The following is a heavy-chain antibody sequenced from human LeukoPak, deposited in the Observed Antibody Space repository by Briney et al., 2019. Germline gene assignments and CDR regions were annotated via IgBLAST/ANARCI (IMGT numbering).Heavy chain of an antibody. J-gene: IGHJ5*02. CDR1: GYTFTSYG. CDR2: ISAYNGNT. Sequence: ASVKVSCKASGYTFTSYGISWVRQAPGQGLEWMGWISAYNGNTNYAQKLQGRVTMTTDTSTSTAYMELRSLRSDDTAVYYCAREKGSSWSPVGNGFAPWGQGTLVTVSS. D-gene: IGHD6-13*01. V-gene: IGHV1-18*01. CDR3: AREKGSSWSPVGNGFAP.